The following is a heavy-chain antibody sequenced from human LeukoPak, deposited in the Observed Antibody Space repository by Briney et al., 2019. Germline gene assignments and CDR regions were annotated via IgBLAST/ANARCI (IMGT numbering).Heavy chain of an antibody. CDR3: ARDGVSSSPDFDY. CDR1: GFTFSNYW. J-gene: IGHJ4*02. D-gene: IGHD6-6*01. V-gene: IGHV3-7*01. CDR2: IKYDGSQK. Sequence: GGSLRLSCGASGFTFSNYWMYWVRQAPGKRLEWVANIKYDGSQKNYVDSVKGRFTISRDNAKNSLYLQMNSLRVEDTAVYYCARDGVSSSPDFDYWGQGTLVSVSS.